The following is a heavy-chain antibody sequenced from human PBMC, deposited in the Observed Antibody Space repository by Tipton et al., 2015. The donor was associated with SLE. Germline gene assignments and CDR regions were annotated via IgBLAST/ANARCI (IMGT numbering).Heavy chain of an antibody. CDR3: ARPQYDYMDV. Sequence: TLSLTCSVSGDSFYSSHDRWDWIRQSPGKGLEWIGSRFSGGSTYYNPSLKSRVTISVDMSKSQFSLNLNLVTAADTAIYYCARPQYDYMDVWGKGATVTVS. J-gene: IGHJ6*03. V-gene: IGHV4-39*01. CDR2: RFSGGST. CDR1: GDSFYSSHDR.